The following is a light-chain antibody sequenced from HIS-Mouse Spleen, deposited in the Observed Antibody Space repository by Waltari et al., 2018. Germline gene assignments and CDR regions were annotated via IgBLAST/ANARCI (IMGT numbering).Light chain of an antibody. CDR1: SSNIGSNY. Sequence: QSVLTQPPSASGTPGQRVPIPCSGSSSNIGSNYVYWYQQLPGTAPKLLIYRNNQRPSGVPDRFSGSKSGTSASLAISGLRSEDEADYYCAAWDDSLSGYVFGTGTKVTVL. J-gene: IGLJ1*01. CDR2: RNN. CDR3: AAWDDSLSGYV. V-gene: IGLV1-47*01.